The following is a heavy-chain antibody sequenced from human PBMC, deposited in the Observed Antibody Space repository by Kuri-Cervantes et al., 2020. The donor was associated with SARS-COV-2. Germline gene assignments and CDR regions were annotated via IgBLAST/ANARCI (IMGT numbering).Heavy chain of an antibody. CDR3: ATGPPYCSSTSCYTNWFDP. Sequence: ASVKVSCKVSGYTLTELSMHWVRQAPGQGLEWMGGFDPEDGETIYAQKFQGRVTMTEDTSTDTAYMELSSLRSEDTAVYYCATGPPYCSSTSCYTNWFDPWGQGTLVTVSS. J-gene: IGHJ5*02. V-gene: IGHV1-24*01. CDR2: FDPEDGET. CDR1: GYTLTELS. D-gene: IGHD2-2*02.